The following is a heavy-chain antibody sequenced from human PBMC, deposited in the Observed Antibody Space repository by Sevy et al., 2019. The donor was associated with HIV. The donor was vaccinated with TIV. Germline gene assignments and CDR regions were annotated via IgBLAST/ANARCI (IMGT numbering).Heavy chain of an antibody. CDR2: ISGSGGRT. D-gene: IGHD2-2*02. V-gene: IGHV3-23*01. CDR3: AKVGYCSTTSCYTIYYGMDV. Sequence: GGSLRLSCTASAFTLSTYAMNWVRQAPGKGLEWVSAISGSGGRTYYADSVKGRFTISRDNSKNTLYLQMNSLRAEDTAVYYCAKVGYCSTTSCYTIYYGMDVWGQGTTVTVSS. J-gene: IGHJ6*02. CDR1: AFTLSTYA.